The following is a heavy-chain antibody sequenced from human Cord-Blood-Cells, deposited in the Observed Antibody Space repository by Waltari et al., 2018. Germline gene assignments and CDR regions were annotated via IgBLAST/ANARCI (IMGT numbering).Heavy chain of an antibody. V-gene: IGHV1-3*01. D-gene: IGHD6-13*01. J-gene: IGHJ4*02. CDR1: GYPFTSYA. Sequence: QVQLVQSGAEVKKPGASVKVSCTDSGYPFTSYALHWVRTAPGQRLEWMGWINAGNGNTKYSQKFQGRVTITRDTSASTAYMELSSLRSEDTAVYYCARAPGYSSSWYFDYWGQGTLVTVSS. CDR2: INAGNGNT. CDR3: ARAPGYSSSWYFDY.